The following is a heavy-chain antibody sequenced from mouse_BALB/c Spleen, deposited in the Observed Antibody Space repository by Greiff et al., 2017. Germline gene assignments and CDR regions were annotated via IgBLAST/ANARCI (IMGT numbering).Heavy chain of an antibody. J-gene: IGHJ2*01. CDR2: IDPANGNT. D-gene: IGHD2-1*01. V-gene: IGHV14-3*02. CDR1: GFNIKDTY. CDR3: ARNGNYEWVFDD. Sequence: VQLQQSGAELVKPGASVKLSCTASGFNIKDTYMHWVKQRPEQGLEWIGRIDPANGNTKYDPKFQGKATITADTSSNTAYLQLSSLTSEDTAVYYCARNGNYEWVFDDWGQGTTLTVAS.